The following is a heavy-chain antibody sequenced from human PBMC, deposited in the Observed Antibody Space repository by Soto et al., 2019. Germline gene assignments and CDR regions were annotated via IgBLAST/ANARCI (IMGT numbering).Heavy chain of an antibody. CDR2: IIPIFGTA. V-gene: IGHV1-69*13. Sequence: SVKVSCKASGGTLGSYASSWVRQAPGQGLEWMGGIIPIFGTANYAQKFQGRVTITADESTSTAYMELSSLRSEDTAVYYCAGNHRNWFAPWGQGTLVTVS. J-gene: IGHJ5*02. CDR3: AGNHRNWFAP. CDR1: GGTLGSYA. D-gene: IGHD1-1*01.